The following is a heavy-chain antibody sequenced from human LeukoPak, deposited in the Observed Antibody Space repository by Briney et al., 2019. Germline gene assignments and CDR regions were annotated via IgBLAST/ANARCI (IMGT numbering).Heavy chain of an antibody. J-gene: IGHJ4*02. CDR2: ISGSGGST. CDR1: GFTFSSYA. Sequence: GGSLRLSCAASGFTFSSYAMSWVRQAPGKGLEWVSAISGSGGSTYYADSVKGRFTISRDNSKNTLYLQMNSLRAEDTAVYYCAKPYYYDSSGFYYFDYWGQGTLVTVSS. V-gene: IGHV3-23*01. D-gene: IGHD3-22*01. CDR3: AKPYYYDSSGFYYFDY.